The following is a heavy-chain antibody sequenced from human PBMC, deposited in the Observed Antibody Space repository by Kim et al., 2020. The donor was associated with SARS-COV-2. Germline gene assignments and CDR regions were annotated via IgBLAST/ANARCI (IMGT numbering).Heavy chain of an antibody. Sequence: GGSLRLSCAASGFTFGDYAMHWVRQAPGKGLEWVSGISWNSGSIGYADSVKGRFTISRDNAKNSLYLQMNSLRAEDTALYYCAKDIGYRDSHGFDYWGQGTLVTVSS. CDR3: AKDIGYRDSHGFDY. J-gene: IGHJ4*02. V-gene: IGHV3-9*01. CDR1: GFTFGDYA. CDR2: ISWNSGSI. D-gene: IGHD4-17*01.